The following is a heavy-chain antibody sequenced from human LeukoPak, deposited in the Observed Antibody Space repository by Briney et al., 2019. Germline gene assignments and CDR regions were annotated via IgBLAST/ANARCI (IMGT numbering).Heavy chain of an antibody. CDR2: IYYSGST. J-gene: IGHJ4*02. Sequence: SETLSLTCTVSGGSISSYYWSWIRQPPGKGLEWIGYIYYSGSTNYNPSLKSRVTISVDTSKNQFSLKLSSVTAADTAVYYCARKIAARPFDYWGQGTLVTVSS. CDR3: ARKIAARPFDY. CDR1: GGSISSYY. V-gene: IGHV4-59*08. D-gene: IGHD6-6*01.